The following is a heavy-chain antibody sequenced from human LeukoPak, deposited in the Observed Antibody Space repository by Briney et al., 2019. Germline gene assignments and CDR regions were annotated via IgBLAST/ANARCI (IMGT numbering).Heavy chain of an antibody. D-gene: IGHD4-17*01. CDR2: ISGSGGST. J-gene: IGHJ6*02. CDR3: AKGSVTTVSYYYGMDV. Sequence: GGSLRLSCAASGFTFSSYAMSWVRQAPGKGLVWVSAISGSGGSTYHADSVKGRFTSSRDNSKNTLYLQMNSLRAEDTAVYYCAKGSVTTVSYYYGMDVWGQGTTVTVSS. V-gene: IGHV3-23*01. CDR1: GFTFSSYA.